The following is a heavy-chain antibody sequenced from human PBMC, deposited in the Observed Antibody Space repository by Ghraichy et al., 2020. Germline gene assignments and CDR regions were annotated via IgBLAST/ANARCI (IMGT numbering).Heavy chain of an antibody. D-gene: IGHD6-13*01. CDR3: ARGKATAGTIGTFDY. J-gene: IGHJ4*02. Sequence: SETLSLTCTVSGDFIRSYYWSWIRQPPGKGLEWIGYIHYSASTNYSPSLKRRVTISVDTSKNQFSLWLSPVTAADTAVYYCARGKATAGTIGTFDYWGQGTLVTVSS. CDR2: IHYSAST. V-gene: IGHV4-59*12. CDR1: GDFIRSYY.